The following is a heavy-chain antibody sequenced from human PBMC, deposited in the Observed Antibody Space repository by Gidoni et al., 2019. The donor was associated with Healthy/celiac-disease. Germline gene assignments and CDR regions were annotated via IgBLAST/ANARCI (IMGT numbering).Heavy chain of an antibody. Sequence: QVQLVESGGGVVQPGRSLRLSCAASGFTFSSYAMHWVRQAPGKGLEWVAVISYDGSNKYYADSVKGRFTISRDNSKNTLYLQMNSLRAEDTAVYYCAGSQWLVGEPVDPWGQGTLVTVSS. CDR3: AGSQWLVGEPVDP. CDR2: ISYDGSNK. D-gene: IGHD6-19*01. V-gene: IGHV3-30*04. J-gene: IGHJ5*02. CDR1: GFTFSSYA.